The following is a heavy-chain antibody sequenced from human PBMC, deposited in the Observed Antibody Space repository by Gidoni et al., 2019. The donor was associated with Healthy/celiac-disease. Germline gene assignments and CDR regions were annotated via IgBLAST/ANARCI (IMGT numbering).Heavy chain of an antibody. D-gene: IGHD3-10*01. Sequence: EVQLLESGGGLVQPGGSLRLSCAASGFTFSSYAMNWVRQAPGKGLEWVSAIRGSGGSTYYADSVKGRFTISRDNSKNTLYLQMNSLRAEDTAVYYCAKVPSHYYGSGRDYFDCWGQGTLVTVSS. CDR2: IRGSGGST. V-gene: IGHV3-23*01. J-gene: IGHJ4*02. CDR3: AKVPSHYYGSGRDYFDC. CDR1: GFTFSSYA.